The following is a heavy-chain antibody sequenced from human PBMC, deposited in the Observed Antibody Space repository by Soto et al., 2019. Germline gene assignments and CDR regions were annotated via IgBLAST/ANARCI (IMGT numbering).Heavy chain of an antibody. V-gene: IGHV1-18*01. D-gene: IGHD2-15*01. CDR3: AIQSSGVVY. CDR1: GYTFTSYG. Sequence: GASVKVSCKASGYTFTSYGISWVRQAPGQGLEWMGWISAYNGNTNYAQKFRGWVTMTRDTSISTAYMDLSRLKSDDTAVYYCAIQSSGVVYWGQGTQVTVSS. CDR2: ISAYNGNT. J-gene: IGHJ4*02.